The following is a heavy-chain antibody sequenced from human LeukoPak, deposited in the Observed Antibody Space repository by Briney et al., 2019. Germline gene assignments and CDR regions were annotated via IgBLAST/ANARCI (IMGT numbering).Heavy chain of an antibody. CDR1: GFTFSSYS. CDR3: ARGGVPAAITDY. Sequence: GGSLRLSCAASGFTFSSYSMNWVRQAPGKGLEWVSSTSSSSSYIYYADSVKGRFTISRDNAKNSLYLQMNSLRAEDTAVYYCARGGVPAAITDYWGQGTLVTVSS. D-gene: IGHD2-2*02. V-gene: IGHV3-21*01. J-gene: IGHJ4*02. CDR2: TSSSSSYI.